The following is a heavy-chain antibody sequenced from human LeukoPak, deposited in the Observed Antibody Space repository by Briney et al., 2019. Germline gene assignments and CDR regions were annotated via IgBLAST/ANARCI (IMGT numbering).Heavy chain of an antibody. CDR3: AKDLKSSFTPGRLDSSGLLALDY. J-gene: IGHJ4*02. D-gene: IGHD3-22*01. V-gene: IGHV3-23*01. CDR2: ISGSGGST. CDR1: GFTFSSYA. Sequence: GGSLRLSCAASGFTFSSYAMSWVRQAPGKGLEWVSAISGSGGSTYYADSVKGRFTISRDNSKNTLYLQMNSLRAEDTAVYYCAKDLKSSFTPGRLDSSGLLALDYWGQGTLVTVSS.